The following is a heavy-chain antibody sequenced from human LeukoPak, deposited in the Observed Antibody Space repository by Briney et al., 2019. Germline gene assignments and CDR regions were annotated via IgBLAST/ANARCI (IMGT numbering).Heavy chain of an antibody. CDR1: GFTFTNNA. J-gene: IGHJ4*02. Sequence: GGSLRLSCAASGFTFTNNAMNWVRQAPGKGLEWVSGISDSGGRTYYADSVKGRFTISRDNSKSTLYLQMNSLRAEDTAVYYCAKDPRRNYYDSSGYLVYWGQGTLVTVSS. D-gene: IGHD3-22*01. V-gene: IGHV3-23*01. CDR3: AKDPRRNYYDSSGYLVY. CDR2: ISDSGGRT.